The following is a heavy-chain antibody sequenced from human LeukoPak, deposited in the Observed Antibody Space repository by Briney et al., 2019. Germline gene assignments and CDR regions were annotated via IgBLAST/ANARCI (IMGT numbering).Heavy chain of an antibody. J-gene: IGHJ6*03. V-gene: IGHV1-2*02. D-gene: IGHD3-22*01. CDR3: ATASYYYDSSGYYYYYYMDV. CDR1: GYTFTGYY. CDR2: INPNSGGT. Sequence: GASVKVSCKASGYTFTGYYMHWVRQAPGQGLEWMGWINPNSGGTNYAQKFQGRVTMTEDTSTDTAYMELSSLRSEDTAAYYCATASYYYDSSGYYYYYYMDVWGKGTTVTVSS.